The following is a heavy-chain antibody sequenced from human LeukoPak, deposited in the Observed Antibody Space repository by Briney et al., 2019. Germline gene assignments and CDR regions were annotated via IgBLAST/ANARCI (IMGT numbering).Heavy chain of an antibody. Sequence: ASVKVSCKVSGYTLTELSMHWVRQAPGKGLEWIGGFDPEDGETIYAQKFQGRVTMTEDTSTDTAYMELSSLRSEDTAVYYCATVPDYYDRSGYYRPFDYWGQGTLVTVSS. D-gene: IGHD3-22*01. CDR1: GYTLTELS. CDR3: ATVPDYYDRSGYYRPFDY. V-gene: IGHV1-24*01. CDR2: FDPEDGET. J-gene: IGHJ4*02.